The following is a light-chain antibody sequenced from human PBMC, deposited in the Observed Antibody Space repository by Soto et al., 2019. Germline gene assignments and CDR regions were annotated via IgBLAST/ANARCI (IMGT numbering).Light chain of an antibody. V-gene: IGLV1-51*01. CDR2: DNN. Sequence: QSVLTQPPSVSAAPGQTVTISCSGSSSNVGTNYVSWYQQLPGTAPKLLIYDNNKRPSGIPDRFSGSRSGTSATLVITGLQTGDEADYYCGTWDTSLSAWVFGGGTKVTVL. CDR3: GTWDTSLSAWV. J-gene: IGLJ3*02. CDR1: SSNVGTNY.